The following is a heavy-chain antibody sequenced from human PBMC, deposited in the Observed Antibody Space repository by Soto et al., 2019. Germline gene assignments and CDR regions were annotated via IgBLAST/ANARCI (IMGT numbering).Heavy chain of an antibody. Sequence: PSETLSLTCAVYGGSFSGYYWSWIRQPPGKGLEWIGEINHSGSTNYNPSLKSRVTISVDTSKNQFSLKLSSVTAADTAVYCCARGPLSVGFWSGYYTIPYDYWGQGTLVTVSS. J-gene: IGHJ4*02. CDR2: INHSGST. V-gene: IGHV4-34*01. CDR3: ARGPLSVGFWSGYYTIPYDY. CDR1: GGSFSGYY. D-gene: IGHD3-3*01.